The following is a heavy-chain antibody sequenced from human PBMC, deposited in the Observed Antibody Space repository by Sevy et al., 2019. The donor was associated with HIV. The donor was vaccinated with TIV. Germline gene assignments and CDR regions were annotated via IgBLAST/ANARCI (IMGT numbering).Heavy chain of an antibody. CDR1: GFTFSSYW. Sequence: GGSLRLSCAASGFTFSSYWMHWVRQAPGKGLVWVSRINSDGSSTSYADSVKGRFTISRDNAKNTLYLQMTSLRAEDTAVYYCARLNYGGNSFYYYGMDVWGQGTTVTVSS. D-gene: IGHD4-17*01. CDR2: INSDGSST. CDR3: ARLNYGGNSFYYYGMDV. V-gene: IGHV3-74*01. J-gene: IGHJ6*02.